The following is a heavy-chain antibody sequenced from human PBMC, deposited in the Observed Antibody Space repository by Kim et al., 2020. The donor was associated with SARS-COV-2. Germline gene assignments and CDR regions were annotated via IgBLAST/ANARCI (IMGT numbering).Heavy chain of an antibody. Sequence: GGSLRLSCAASGFTFSSHVMNWVRQAPGKGLEWVALISYEGSTQKYTDSVKGRFTVSRDNSKNTLFLQMNSLRPEDTAVYYCARNLVGDTDLGPWGQGPLVTVST. J-gene: IGHJ5*02. CDR3: ARNLVGDTDLGP. CDR1: GFTFSSHV. V-gene: IGHV3-30*03. D-gene: IGHD1-26*01. CDR2: ISYEGSTQ.